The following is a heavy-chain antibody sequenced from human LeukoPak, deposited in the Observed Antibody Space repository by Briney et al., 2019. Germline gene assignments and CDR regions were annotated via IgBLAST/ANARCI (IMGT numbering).Heavy chain of an antibody. Sequence: SETLSLTCTVSGGSISSYYWSWIRQPPGKGLEWIGYIYYSGSTNYNPSLKSRVTISVDTSKNQFSLKLSSVTAADTAVYYCARARRGFGEFADAFDIWGQGTMVTVSS. CDR2: IYYSGST. J-gene: IGHJ3*02. D-gene: IGHD3-10*01. CDR1: GGSISSYY. CDR3: ARARRGFGEFADAFDI. V-gene: IGHV4-59*01.